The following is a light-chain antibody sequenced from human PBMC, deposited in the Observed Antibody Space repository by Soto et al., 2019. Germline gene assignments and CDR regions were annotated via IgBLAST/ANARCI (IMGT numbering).Light chain of an antibody. Sequence: EIVMTQSPATLSVSPGERATLSCRASQGVSSNLAWYQQKPGQAPRLLMYGASTRATGIPARFSGSGSGTEFTLTISSLQSEDFAVYYWQQYNNWPPWTFGQGTKVEIK. J-gene: IGKJ1*01. CDR1: QGVSSN. CDR3: QQYNNWPPWT. CDR2: GAS. V-gene: IGKV3D-15*01.